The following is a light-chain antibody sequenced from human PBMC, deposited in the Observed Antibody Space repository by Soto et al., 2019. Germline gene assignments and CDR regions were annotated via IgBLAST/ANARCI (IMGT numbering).Light chain of an antibody. CDR1: QSINNY. CDR3: QQSYRTRA. J-gene: IGKJ3*01. Sequence: DIKMTQSPSSLSASVGDRVTITCRATQSINNYLNWYQQKPGKAPKLLIYTASTLQSGVPSRVSGSGSGTDFTLTISSLQPGDFATYYCQQSYRTRAFGPGTKVDI. CDR2: TAS. V-gene: IGKV1-39*01.